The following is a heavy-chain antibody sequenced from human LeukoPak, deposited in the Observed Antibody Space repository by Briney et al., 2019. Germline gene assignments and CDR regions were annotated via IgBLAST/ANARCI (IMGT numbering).Heavy chain of an antibody. CDR3: ARGRYGSGWFKEKTWFDP. V-gene: IGHV3-23*01. Sequence: PGGSLRLSCAASGFTFSTYAMSWVRQAPGKGLEWVSGISASYGTYYADSVKGRFTISRDNSKNTLYLQMNSLRAEDTAVYYCARGRYGSGWFKEKTWFDPWGQGALVTVSS. D-gene: IGHD6-19*01. J-gene: IGHJ5*02. CDR2: ISASYGT. CDR1: GFTFSTYA.